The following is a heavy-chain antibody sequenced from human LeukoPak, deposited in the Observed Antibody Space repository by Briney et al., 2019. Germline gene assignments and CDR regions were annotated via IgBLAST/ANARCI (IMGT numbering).Heavy chain of an antibody. D-gene: IGHD4-17*01. CDR1: GYTFTSYG. V-gene: IGHV1-18*01. CDR3: ARETVTTSPDY. CDR2: ISAYNGNT. Sequence: ASVKVSCKASGYTFTSYGISWVRQAPGQGLEWMGWISAYNGNTNYAQKLQGTVTMTTDTSTSTAYMELSSLRSEDTAVYYCARETVTTSPDYWGQGTLVTVSS. J-gene: IGHJ4*02.